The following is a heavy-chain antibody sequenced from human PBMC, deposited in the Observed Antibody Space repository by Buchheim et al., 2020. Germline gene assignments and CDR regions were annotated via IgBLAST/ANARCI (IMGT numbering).Heavy chain of an antibody. Sequence: QVQLQESGPGLVKPSQTLSLTCTVSGGSVNSDESYWTWIRQHPGKGLEWIGYLYYSGKTYYNPSLKSRIFISLETTKNQFSLKLSSVTVADTAVYYCVRWRARASGSDGTDVWGQGTT. CDR1: GGSVNSDESY. CDR3: VRWRARASGSDGTDV. V-gene: IGHV4-31*03. CDR2: LYYSGKT. J-gene: IGHJ6*02. D-gene: IGHD3-10*01.